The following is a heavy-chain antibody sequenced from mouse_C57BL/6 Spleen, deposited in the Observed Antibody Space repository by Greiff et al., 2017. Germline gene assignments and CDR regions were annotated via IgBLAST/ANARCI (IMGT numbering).Heavy chain of an antibody. CDR2: IDPSDSYT. CDR1: GYTFTSYW. CDR3: ARGDYGSRGDFDY. D-gene: IGHD1-1*01. Sequence: QVQLQQPGAELVKPGASVKLSCKASGYTFTSYWMQWVKQRPGQGLEWIGEIDPSDSYTNYNQKFKGKATLTVDTSSSTAYMQLSSLTSEDSAVYYCARGDYGSRGDFDYWGQGTTLTVSS. J-gene: IGHJ2*01. V-gene: IGHV1-50*01.